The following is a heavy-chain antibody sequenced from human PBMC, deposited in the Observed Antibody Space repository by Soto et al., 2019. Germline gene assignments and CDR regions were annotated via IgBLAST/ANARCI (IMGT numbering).Heavy chain of an antibody. J-gene: IGHJ6*03. D-gene: IGHD6-6*01. CDR2: ISSNGVGT. CDR1: GFTLSGYA. CDR3: ARRARPDFYYMDV. V-gene: IGHV3-64*01. Sequence: SGGGLAQPGGSLRLSCAASGFTLSGYAMDWVRQAPGTGLEYVSGISSNGVGTYYAKSVQGRFTISRDNSKNTVYLQMGSLSPEDMAVYYCARRARPDFYYMDVWGKGPTGTVSS.